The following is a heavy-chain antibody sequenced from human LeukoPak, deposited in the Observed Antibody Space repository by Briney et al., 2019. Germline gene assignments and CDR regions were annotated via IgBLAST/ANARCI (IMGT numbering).Heavy chain of an antibody. J-gene: IGHJ4*02. CDR1: GYTFTAYS. D-gene: IGHD1-26*01. V-gene: IGHV1-2*06. Sequence: ASVKVSCKASGYTFTAYSMHWVRQAPGQGLEWMGRINPDSGDTNFAQKFQGRVTMTRDLSISTAYMELGRLASDDTAVYYCARDSGSYYAYYYSGQGTLVTVSS. CDR3: ARDSGSYYAYYY. CDR2: INPDSGDT.